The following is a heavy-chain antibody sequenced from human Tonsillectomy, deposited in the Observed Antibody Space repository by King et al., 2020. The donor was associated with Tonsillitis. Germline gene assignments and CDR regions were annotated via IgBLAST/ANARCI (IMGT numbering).Heavy chain of an antibody. D-gene: IGHD2-2*01. CDR3: AHGGYCSSTSCYWVFDY. V-gene: IGHV4-39*01. CDR2: IYYSGST. J-gene: IGHJ4*02. CDR1: GGSISSSSYY. Sequence: LQLQESGPGLVKPSETLSLTCTVSGGSISSSSYYWGWIRQPPGKGLEWIGSIYYSGSTYYNPSLKSRVTISVDTSKNQFSLKLSSVTAADTAVYYCAHGGYCSSTSCYWVFDYWGQGTLVTVSS.